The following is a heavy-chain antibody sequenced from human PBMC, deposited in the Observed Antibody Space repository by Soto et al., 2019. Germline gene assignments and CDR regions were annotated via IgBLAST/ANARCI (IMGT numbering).Heavy chain of an antibody. D-gene: IGHD3-3*01. CDR2: IVPLFGTA. CDR3: ARDGDPGYSFWSGPLGGGRFDP. Sequence: QVQLVQSGAEVKEPGSSVNVSCKTSGGTFGNTAVTWVRQVPGQGLAWIGGIVPLFGTANYARKFRGRVMITADESTRTAYIDLSSLISDDTAISYCARDGDPGYSFWSGPLGGGRFDPWGQGTLVTVSS. V-gene: IGHV1-69*12. CDR1: GGTFGNTA. J-gene: IGHJ5*02.